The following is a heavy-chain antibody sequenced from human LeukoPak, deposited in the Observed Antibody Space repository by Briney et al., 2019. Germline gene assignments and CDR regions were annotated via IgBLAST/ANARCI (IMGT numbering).Heavy chain of an antibody. J-gene: IGHJ4*02. CDR2: INPNSGDT. CDR3: ARTAEPAAIHGLDY. V-gene: IGHV1-2*02. CDR1: GYTFTGYY. Sequence: ASVKVSCKASGYTFTGYYMHWVRQAPGQGLEWMGWINPNSGDTGYAQKFQGRVTMTRDTSISTAYVELTRLRFDDTAVYYCARTAEPAAIHGLDYWGQGTLVTVSS. D-gene: IGHD2-2*02.